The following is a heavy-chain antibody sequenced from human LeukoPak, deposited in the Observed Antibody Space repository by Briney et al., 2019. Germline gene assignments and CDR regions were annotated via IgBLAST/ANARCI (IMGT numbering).Heavy chain of an antibody. D-gene: IGHD2-2*01. Sequence: ASVKVSCTASGYTFTGYYMHWVRQAPGQGLEWMGWINPNSGGTNYAQKFQGRVTMTRDTSISTAYMELSRLRSDDTAVYYCASLGYCSSTSCYGGEYYYYGMDVWGQGTTVTVSS. J-gene: IGHJ6*02. CDR1: GYTFTGYY. V-gene: IGHV1-2*02. CDR3: ASLGYCSSTSCYGGEYYYYGMDV. CDR2: INPNSGGT.